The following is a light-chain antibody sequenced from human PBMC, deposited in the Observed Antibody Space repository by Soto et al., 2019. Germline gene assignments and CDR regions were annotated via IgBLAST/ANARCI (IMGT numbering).Light chain of an antibody. CDR1: EPIGRAY. V-gene: IGKV3-20*01. CDR2: GAS. CDR3: HQYGTPPFT. J-gene: IGKJ2*01. Sequence: IVLTQSPGTVSLSPGERATLSCRAREPIGRAYFAWYQQKPGQPPRLLLYGASNRAAGIPDRFSGSGSGTDLTLTISRLEPEDSAVYYCHQYGTPPFTFGQGTKLEIK.